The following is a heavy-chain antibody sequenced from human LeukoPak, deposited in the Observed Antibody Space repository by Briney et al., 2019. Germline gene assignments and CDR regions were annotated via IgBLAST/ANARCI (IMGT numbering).Heavy chain of an antibody. D-gene: IGHD6-13*01. Sequence: PSETLSLTCSVSGASISTYYWSWIRQTPAKGLEWIGYIHYSGSTSYNPSLKSRGTMSVDTSNDRFSLKVSSVTAADTAVYYCARGGSSWYADYWGQGTLVTVSS. V-gene: IGHV4-59*01. CDR3: ARGGSSWYADY. CDR2: IHYSGST. J-gene: IGHJ4*02. CDR1: GASISTYY.